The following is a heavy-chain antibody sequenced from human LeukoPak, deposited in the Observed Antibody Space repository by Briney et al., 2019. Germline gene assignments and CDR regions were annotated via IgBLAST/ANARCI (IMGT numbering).Heavy chain of an antibody. CDR2: INHSGST. CDR3: ARGPHILEMTTVTTCWFDP. J-gene: IGHJ5*02. V-gene: IGHV4-39*07. Sequence: PSETLSLTCTVSGGSISDISYFWGWIRQPPGKGLEWIGEINHSGSTNYNPSLKSRVTISVDTSKNQFSLKLSSVTAADTAVYYCARGPHILEMTTVTTCWFDPWGQGTLVTVSS. D-gene: IGHD4-17*01. CDR1: GGSISDISYF.